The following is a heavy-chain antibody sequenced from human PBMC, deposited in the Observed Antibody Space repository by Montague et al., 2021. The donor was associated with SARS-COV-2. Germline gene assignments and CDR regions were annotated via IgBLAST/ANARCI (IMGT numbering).Heavy chain of an antibody. J-gene: IGHJ6*02. CDR1: GGSFSGYY. V-gene: IGHV4-34*01. CDR2: SNHSGSA. Sequence: SETLSLTCAGDGGSFSGYYWSWIRQAPGKGLEWIGESNHSGSANYNPSLKSRVTISVDTSKNQFSLKLSSVTAADTAVYYCARVRYYGSGTSLGMDVWGQGTTVTVSS. CDR3: ARVRYYGSGTSLGMDV. D-gene: IGHD3-10*01.